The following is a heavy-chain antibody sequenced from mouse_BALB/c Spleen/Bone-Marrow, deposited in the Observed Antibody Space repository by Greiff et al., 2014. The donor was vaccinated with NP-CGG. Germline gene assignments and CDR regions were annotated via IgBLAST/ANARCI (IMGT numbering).Heavy chain of an antibody. Sequence: EVKLVESGPGLAKPSQTVSLTCTVTGISITTGNYRWSWIRQFPGNKLEWIGYIYYSGTITYNPSLTSRTTITRDTSKNQFFLEMNSLTAEDTATYYCARYGNYFDYWGQGTTLTVSS. J-gene: IGHJ2*01. CDR3: ARYGNYFDY. CDR2: IYYSGTI. CDR1: GISITTGNYR. D-gene: IGHD2-1*01. V-gene: IGHV3-5*02.